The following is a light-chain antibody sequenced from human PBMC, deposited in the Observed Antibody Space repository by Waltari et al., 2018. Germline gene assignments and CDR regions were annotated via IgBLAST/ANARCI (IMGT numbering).Light chain of an antibody. CDR2: EDT. CDR1: SSDVGSYNL. J-gene: IGLJ3*02. Sequence: QSALTQPASVSGSPGQSISISCTGTSSDVGSYNLVSWYRQHPDKAPKLMLYEDTKRPSGVSNRFSGSKSGTTASRTISGLQAEDEADYYCCSYAGSSTLVFGGGTKLTVL. CDR3: CSYAGSSTLV. V-gene: IGLV2-23*01.